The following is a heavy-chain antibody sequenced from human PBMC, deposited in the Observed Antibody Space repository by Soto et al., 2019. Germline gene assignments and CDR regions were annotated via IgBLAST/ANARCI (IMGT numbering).Heavy chain of an antibody. J-gene: IGHJ5*02. D-gene: IGHD2-15*01. CDR2: IIPIFGTA. V-gene: IGHV1-69*13. CDR3: ARDRGYCSGGSCYYLRINWFDP. Sequence: ASVKVSCKASGGTFSSNASSWVRQAPGQGLEWMGGIIPIFGTANYAQKFQGRVTITADESTSTAYMELSSLRSEDTAVYYCARDRGYCSGGSCYYLRINWFDPWGQGTLVTVSS. CDR1: GGTFSSNA.